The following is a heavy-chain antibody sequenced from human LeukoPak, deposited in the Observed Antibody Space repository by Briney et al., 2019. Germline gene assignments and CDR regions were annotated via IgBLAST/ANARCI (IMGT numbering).Heavy chain of an antibody. CDR1: GFTVSSNY. Sequence: GGSLRLSCAASGFTVSSNYMSWVRQAPGKGLEWVSVIYSGGSTYYADSVKGRFTISRDNSKNTLYLQMNSLRAEDTVVYYCAREYYCSSTSCYTKGNYYYYMDVWGKGTTVTVSS. V-gene: IGHV3-66*02. CDR2: IYSGGST. D-gene: IGHD2-2*02. CDR3: AREYYCSSTSCYTKGNYYYYMDV. J-gene: IGHJ6*03.